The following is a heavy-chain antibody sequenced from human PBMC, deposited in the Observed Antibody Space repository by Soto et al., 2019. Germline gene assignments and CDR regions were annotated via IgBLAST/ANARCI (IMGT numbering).Heavy chain of an antibody. CDR3: ARDLHDSSGWGFDY. Sequence: GASVKVSCKASGYTFTSYGISWVRRAPGQGLEWMGWISAYNGNTNYAQKLQGRVTMTTDTSTSTAYMELRSLRSDDTAVYYCARDLHDSSGWGFDYWGQGTLVTVSS. V-gene: IGHV1-18*01. J-gene: IGHJ4*02. D-gene: IGHD6-19*01. CDR1: GYTFTSYG. CDR2: ISAYNGNT.